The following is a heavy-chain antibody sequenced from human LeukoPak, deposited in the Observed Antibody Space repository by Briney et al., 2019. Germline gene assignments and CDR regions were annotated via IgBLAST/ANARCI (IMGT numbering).Heavy chain of an antibody. CDR1: GGSFSGYY. D-gene: IGHD3-22*01. V-gene: IGHV4-34*01. Sequence: PSETLSLTCAVYGGSFSGYYWSWIRQPPGKGLEWIGGINHSGSTNYNPSLKSRVTISVDTSKNQFSLKLSSVTAADTAVYYCARGRLTYYYDSSGYYYPYYFDYWGQGTLVTVSS. CDR3: ARGRLTYYYDSSGYYYPYYFDY. J-gene: IGHJ4*02. CDR2: INHSGST.